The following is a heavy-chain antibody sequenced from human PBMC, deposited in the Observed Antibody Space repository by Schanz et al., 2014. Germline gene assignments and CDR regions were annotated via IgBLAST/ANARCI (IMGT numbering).Heavy chain of an antibody. CDR3: AKDHPSSGWPAFDV. V-gene: IGHV3-23*01. CDR1: GFTVNNYA. Sequence: EVQLLEPGGGLVQPGGSLRLSCTVSGFTVNNYAMNWVRQAPGRGLEWVSGITRQGTTYYADFVKGRFSISRDLSSNTLYLQMSSLRADDSAIYYCAKDHPSSGWPAFDVWGQGTQVTVSS. CDR2: ITRQGTT. J-gene: IGHJ4*02. D-gene: IGHD6-19*01.